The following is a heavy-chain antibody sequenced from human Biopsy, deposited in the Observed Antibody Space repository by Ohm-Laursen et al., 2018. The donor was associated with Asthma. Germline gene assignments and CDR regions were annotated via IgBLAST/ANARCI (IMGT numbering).Heavy chain of an antibody. Sequence: LRLSCSASEFSFSHYPMHWVRQAPGKGLEWVAVISYHGAIKFYADSVKGRFTMARDNSKNTLDLQMNSLREEDTAVYYCVRDGTDDVFDIWGQGTVVSVSS. V-gene: IGHV3-30-3*01. CDR2: ISYHGAIK. D-gene: IGHD1-1*01. CDR3: VRDGTDDVFDI. J-gene: IGHJ3*02. CDR1: EFSFSHYP.